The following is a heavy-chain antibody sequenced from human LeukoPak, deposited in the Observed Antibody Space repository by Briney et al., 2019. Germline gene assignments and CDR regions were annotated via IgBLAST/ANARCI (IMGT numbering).Heavy chain of an antibody. CDR3: APWGPIDIVVVPVLYYYYGMDV. Sequence: GASLRLSCAASGFTFSSYAMSVVREAPGKGLECVLAISGSGGSTYYADSVKGRFTISRDNSKNTLYLQMNSLRAEDTAVYYCAPWGPIDIVVVPVLYYYYGMDVWGQGTTVTVPS. CDR2: ISGSGGST. CDR1: GFTFSSYA. V-gene: IGHV3-23*01. J-gene: IGHJ6*02. D-gene: IGHD2-2*01.